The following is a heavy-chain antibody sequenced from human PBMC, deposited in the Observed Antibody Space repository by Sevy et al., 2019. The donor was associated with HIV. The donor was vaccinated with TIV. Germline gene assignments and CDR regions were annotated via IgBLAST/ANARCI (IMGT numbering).Heavy chain of an antibody. D-gene: IGHD3-10*01. J-gene: IGHJ4*02. CDR3: ARFVGWFGAFDS. CDR1: GYTFSGYY. CDR2: INPDNGVT. V-gene: IGHV1-2*02. Sequence: ASVKVSCQASGYTFSGYYINWVRQAPGQGLEWMGWINPDNGVTNYAQDFQGRVTLTRDTSISSAYMEISRLRSDDTATYYCARFVGWFGAFDSWGQGTLVTVS.